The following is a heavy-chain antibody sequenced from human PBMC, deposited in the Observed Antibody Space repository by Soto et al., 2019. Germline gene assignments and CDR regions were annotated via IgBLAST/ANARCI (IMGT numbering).Heavy chain of an antibody. V-gene: IGHV1-2*02. Sequence: QVQLVQSGTEVKTPGASVKVSCKASGYTFTSYFMHWVRQDPGQGLEWMGWINPNSGATKYAQKFQGRVTMTRDTSISTAYMELTMLRSDDTAIYYCARGGGTILAPLPWGQGTLVSVSS. CDR3: ARGGGTILAPLP. J-gene: IGHJ5*02. CDR2: INPNSGAT. D-gene: IGHD3-3*01. CDR1: GYTFTSYF.